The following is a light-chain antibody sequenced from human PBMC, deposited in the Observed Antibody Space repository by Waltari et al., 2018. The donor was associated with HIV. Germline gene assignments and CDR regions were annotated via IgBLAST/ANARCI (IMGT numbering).Light chain of an antibody. CDR3: SSYSSTSAVL. CDR2: DVS. Sequence: QSALTQPASVSGSPGQSITISCPGTSGDVGVSNYVSWYQHHPGKAPKLMIYDVSERPSGVSNRFSGSKSGSTAYLTISGLQAEDDSHYYCSSYSSTSAVLFGGGTKLTVL. CDR1: SGDVGVSNY. J-gene: IGLJ2*01. V-gene: IGLV2-14*03.